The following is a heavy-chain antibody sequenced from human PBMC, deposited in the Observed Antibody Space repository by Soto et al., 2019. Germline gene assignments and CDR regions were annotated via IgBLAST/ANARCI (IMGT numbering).Heavy chain of an antibody. CDR3: ARDRVDSGSYLFDS. V-gene: IGHV4-31*03. Sequence: PSETLSLTCTVSGGSISSGGYYWSWIRQHPGRGLEWIGYIYYSGSTYYNPSLKSRVTISVDTSKNQFSLKLSSVTAADTAVYYCARDRVDSGSYLFDSWGQGTLVTVSS. CDR2: IYYSGST. J-gene: IGHJ4*02. CDR1: GGSISSGGYY. D-gene: IGHD1-26*01.